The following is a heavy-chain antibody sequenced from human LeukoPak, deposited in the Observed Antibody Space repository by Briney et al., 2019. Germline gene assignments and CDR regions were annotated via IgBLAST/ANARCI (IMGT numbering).Heavy chain of an antibody. Sequence: TGGSLRLSCAASGFTFNTYEMNWVRQAPGKGLEWVSYISSSANTIYYADSVKGRFTISRDNAKNSLYLQMNSLRTEDTAVYYCARDHRWGFDYWGRGTLVTVSS. CDR1: GFTFNTYE. CDR2: ISSSANTI. V-gene: IGHV3-48*03. CDR3: ARDHRWGFDY. D-gene: IGHD7-27*01. J-gene: IGHJ4*02.